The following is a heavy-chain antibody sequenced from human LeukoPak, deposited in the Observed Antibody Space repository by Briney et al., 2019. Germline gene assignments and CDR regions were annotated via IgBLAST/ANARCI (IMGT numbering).Heavy chain of an antibody. J-gene: IGHJ3*02. D-gene: IGHD3-22*01. V-gene: IGHV1-69*04. Sequence: ASVKVSCKASGGTFSSYAIRWVRQAPGQGLEWMGRIIPILGIANYAQKFQGRVTITADKSTSTAYMELSSLRSEDTAVYYCARDYYDSSGSKADAFDIWGQGTMVTVSS. CDR2: IIPILGIA. CDR3: ARDYYDSSGSKADAFDI. CDR1: GGTFSSYA.